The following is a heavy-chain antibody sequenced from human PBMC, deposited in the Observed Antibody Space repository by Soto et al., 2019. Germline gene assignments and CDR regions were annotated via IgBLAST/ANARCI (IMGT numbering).Heavy chain of an antibody. CDR1: GYTFTSYY. J-gene: IGHJ5*02. Sequence: ASVKVSCKASGYTFTSYYMHWVRQAPGQGLEWMGIINPSGGSTSYAQKFQGRVTMTRDTSTSTAYMELSSLRPEDTAVYYCEREGGGPTGILTGYSDSWGQGTMVTVS. D-gene: IGHD3-9*01. CDR3: EREGGGPTGILTGYSDS. V-gene: IGHV1-46*01. CDR2: INPSGGST.